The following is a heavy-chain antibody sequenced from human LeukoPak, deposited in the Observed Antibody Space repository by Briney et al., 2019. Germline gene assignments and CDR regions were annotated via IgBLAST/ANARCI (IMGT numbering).Heavy chain of an antibody. CDR1: GFTFDDYA. J-gene: IGHJ4*02. D-gene: IGHD3-22*01. CDR3: AKGDYYDSSGRFDY. Sequence: GGSLRLPCAASGFTFDDYAMHWVRQAPGKGLEWVSGISWNSGSIGYADSVKGRFTISRDNAKNSLYLQMNSLRAEDTALYYCAKGDYYDSSGRFDYWGQGTLVTVSS. CDR2: ISWNSGSI. V-gene: IGHV3-9*01.